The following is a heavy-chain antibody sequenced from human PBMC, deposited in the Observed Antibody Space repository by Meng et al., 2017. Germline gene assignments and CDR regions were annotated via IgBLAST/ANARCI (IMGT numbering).Heavy chain of an antibody. Sequence: GESLKISCAASGFTFSSYAMSWVRQAPGKGLEWVSAISGSGGSTYYADSVKGRFTISRDNSKNTLYLQMNSLRAEDTAVYYCAKEDSSWYGPDFDYWGQGTRVTGAS. CDR1: GFTFSSYA. CDR3: AKEDSSWYGPDFDY. CDR2: ISGSGGST. D-gene: IGHD6-13*01. V-gene: IGHV3-23*01. J-gene: IGHJ4*02.